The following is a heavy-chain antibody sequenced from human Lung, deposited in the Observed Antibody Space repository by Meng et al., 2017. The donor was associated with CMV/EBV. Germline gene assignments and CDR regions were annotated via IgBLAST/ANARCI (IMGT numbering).Heavy chain of an antibody. V-gene: IGHV4-4*02. CDR3: ARGDSSSSTSYFDY. Sequence: GSLRLSCAVSGDSISSSNWWSWVRQPPGKGLEWIGDIYHSGSTNYNPSLKSRVTISVDKSKNQFSLKLSSVTAADTAVYYCARGDSSSSTSYFDYWGQGTLVTVSS. J-gene: IGHJ4*02. D-gene: IGHD6-6*01. CDR2: IYHSGST. CDR1: GDSISSSNW.